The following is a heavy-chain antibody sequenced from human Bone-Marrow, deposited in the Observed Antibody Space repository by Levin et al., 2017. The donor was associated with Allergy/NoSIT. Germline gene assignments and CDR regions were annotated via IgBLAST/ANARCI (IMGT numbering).Heavy chain of an antibody. CDR2: IWYDGSNK. V-gene: IGHV3-33*01. CDR3: ARDEVQTSGSYSPGGFVY. D-gene: IGHD1-26*01. Sequence: GGSLRLSCAASGFTFSSYGMHWVRQAPGKGLEWVAVIWYDGSNKYYADSVKGRFTISRDNSKNTLYLQMNSLRAEDTAVYYCARDEVQTSGSYSPGGFVYWGQGTLVTVSS. CDR1: GFTFSSYG. J-gene: IGHJ4*02.